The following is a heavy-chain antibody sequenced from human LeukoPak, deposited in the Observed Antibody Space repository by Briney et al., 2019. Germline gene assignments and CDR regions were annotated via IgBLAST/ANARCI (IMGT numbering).Heavy chain of an antibody. CDR2: ISAYNGNA. V-gene: IGHV1-18*01. D-gene: IGHD3-10*01. CDR1: GYTFTSYG. Sequence: ASVKVSCKASGYTFTSYGISWVRQAPGQGLEWMGWISAYNGNANYAQKLQGRVTMTTDTSTSTAYMELRSLRSDDTAVYYCARLLLWFGELLPKPDYWGQGTLVTVSS. J-gene: IGHJ4*02. CDR3: ARLLLWFGELLPKPDY.